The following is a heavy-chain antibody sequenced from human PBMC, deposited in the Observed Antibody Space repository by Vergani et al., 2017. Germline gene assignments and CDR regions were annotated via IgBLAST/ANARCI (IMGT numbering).Heavy chain of an antibody. D-gene: IGHD2-2*03. Sequence: EVQLVESGGGLVQPGGSLRLSCAASGFTFSSSSMNWVRQAPGKGLEWVSYISSSSSTIYYADSVKGRFTISRDNAKNSLYLQMNSLRAEDTAVYYCARAPGYCSSTSCYDYYYYYMDVWGK. CDR1: GFTFSSSS. CDR2: ISSSSSTI. J-gene: IGHJ6*03. CDR3: ARAPGYCSSTSCYDYYYYYMDV. V-gene: IGHV3-48*01.